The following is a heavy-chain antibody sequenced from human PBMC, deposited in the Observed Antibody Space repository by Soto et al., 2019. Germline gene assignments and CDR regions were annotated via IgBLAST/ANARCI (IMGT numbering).Heavy chain of an antibody. CDR1: GFTLWNYV. J-gene: IGHJ6*01. CDR2: ISRSGGRT. D-gene: IGHD6-19*01. CDR3: ETALAVAVPLSDGPDF. V-gene: IGHV3-23*01. Sequence: PCGSLGLGCATSGFTLWNYVVAWSRHTLGKGVAWVSGISRSGGRTLYADSVKGRFAISRDNAVNMLDLQVSSLRRDGTAACYCETALAVAVPLSDGPDFRAQGTWVT.